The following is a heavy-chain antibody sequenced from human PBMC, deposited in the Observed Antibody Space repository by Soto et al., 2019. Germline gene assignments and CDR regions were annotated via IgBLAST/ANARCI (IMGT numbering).Heavy chain of an antibody. CDR2: ISWHSGSI. V-gene: IGHV3-9*01. Sequence: PGGSLRLSCAASGFTFDDYAMHWVRQAPGTGLEWVSGISWHSGSIGYADSVKGRFTISRDNAKNSLYLQMNSLRAEDTALYYCAKDIGYYYDSSGYNGMDVWGQGTTVTVS. D-gene: IGHD3-22*01. J-gene: IGHJ6*02. CDR1: GFTFDDYA. CDR3: AKDIGYYYDSSGYNGMDV.